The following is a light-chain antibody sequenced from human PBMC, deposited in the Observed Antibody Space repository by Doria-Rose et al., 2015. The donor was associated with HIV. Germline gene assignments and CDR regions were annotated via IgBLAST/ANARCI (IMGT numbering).Light chain of an antibody. V-gene: IGKV3-20*01. J-gene: IGKJ1*01. Sequence: TQSPGTLSLSPGERATLSCRASQSFSSTYLAWYQQKPGQAPSLLIYDVSTRATGIPDRFSASGSGTDFTLTINRLEPGDFALYYCHQYGTSWTFGQGTKVEI. CDR1: QSFSSTY. CDR3: HQYGTSWT. CDR2: DVS.